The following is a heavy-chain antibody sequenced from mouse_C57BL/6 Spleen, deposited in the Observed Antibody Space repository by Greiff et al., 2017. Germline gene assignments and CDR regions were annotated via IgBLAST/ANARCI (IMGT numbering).Heavy chain of an antibody. V-gene: IGHV1-64*01. Sequence: QVQLQQSGAELVKPGASVKLSCKASGYTFTSYWMHWVKQRPGQGLEWIGMIHPNSGSTNYNEKFKSKATLTVDKSSSTAYMQLSSLTSEDSAVYYCARREGISEGYFDVWGTGTTVTVSS. CDR1: GYTFTSYW. CDR3: ARREGISEGYFDV. CDR2: IHPNSGST. J-gene: IGHJ1*03.